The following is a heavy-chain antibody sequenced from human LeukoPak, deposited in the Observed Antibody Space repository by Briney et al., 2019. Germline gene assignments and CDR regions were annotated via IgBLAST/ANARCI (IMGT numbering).Heavy chain of an antibody. CDR1: GGSFSGYY. V-gene: IGHV4-34*01. CDR2: INHSGST. Sequence: SETLSLTCAVYGGSFSGYYWSWIRPPPGKGLEWIGEINHSGSTNYNPSLKSRVTISVDTSKNQFSLKLSSVTAADTAVYYCARGGQLYSKRKGNWFDPWGQGTLVTVSS. J-gene: IGHJ5*02. D-gene: IGHD2-8*01. CDR3: ARGGQLYSKRKGNWFDP.